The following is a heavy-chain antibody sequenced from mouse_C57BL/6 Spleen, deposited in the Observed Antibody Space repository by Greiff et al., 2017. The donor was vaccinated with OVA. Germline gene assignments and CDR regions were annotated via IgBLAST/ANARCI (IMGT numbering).Heavy chain of an antibody. J-gene: IGHJ1*03. Sequence: QVQLKQPGAELVKPGASVKLSCKASGYTFTSYWMHWVKQRPGRGLEWIGRIDPNSGGTKYNEKFKSKATLTVDKPSSTAYMQLSSLTSEDSAVYYCARRYYGSTRGWYFDVWGTGTTVTVSS. CDR3: ARRYYGSTRGWYFDV. CDR1: GYTFTSYW. CDR2: IDPNSGGT. V-gene: IGHV1-72*01. D-gene: IGHD1-1*01.